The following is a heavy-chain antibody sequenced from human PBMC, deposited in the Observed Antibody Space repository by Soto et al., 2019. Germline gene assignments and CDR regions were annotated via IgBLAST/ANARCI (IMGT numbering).Heavy chain of an antibody. Sequence: SETLSLTCAVSGVSLSGHSWSWIRQTPEKGLEWIGQINQSGITKHNPSLKSRVKIFLDTSKNHLSLNLASVTAGDTAVYSCARADLKYFDNWGQGTLVTVSS. CDR1: GVSLSGHS. J-gene: IGHJ4*02. CDR3: ARADLKYFDN. V-gene: IGHV4-34*01. CDR2: INQSGIT.